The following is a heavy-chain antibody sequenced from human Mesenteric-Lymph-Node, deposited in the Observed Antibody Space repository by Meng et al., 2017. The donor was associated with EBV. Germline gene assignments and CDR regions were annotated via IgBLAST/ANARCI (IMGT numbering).Heavy chain of an antibody. J-gene: IGHJ4*02. V-gene: IGHV1-69*13. Sequence: QVQLCQSGAEVKKPGASVKVSCKASGYTFTSYGISWVRQAPGQGLEWMGGIIPIFGTANYAQKFQGRVTITADESTSTAYMELSSLRSEDTAVYYCARSYSNDYYFDYWGQGTLVTVAS. CDR1: GYTFTSYG. D-gene: IGHD4-11*01. CDR2: IIPIFGTA. CDR3: ARSYSNDYYFDY.